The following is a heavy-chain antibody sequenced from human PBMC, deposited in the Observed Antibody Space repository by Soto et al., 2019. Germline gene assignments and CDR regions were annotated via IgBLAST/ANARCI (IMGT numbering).Heavy chain of an antibody. Sequence: QVQLVQSGAEVKKPGSSVRVSCTPSGGTFSSYTISWVRQAPGQGLEWMGRIVPITGMTRYAQKFQGRLTITAGTSPTTAYLALSSLTSEDSAVYFCSRGVASRVDSWGQGTQVTVSS. J-gene: IGHJ4*02. V-gene: IGHV1-69*02. CDR2: IVPITGMT. CDR1: GGTFSSYT. CDR3: SRGVASRVDS. D-gene: IGHD2-15*01.